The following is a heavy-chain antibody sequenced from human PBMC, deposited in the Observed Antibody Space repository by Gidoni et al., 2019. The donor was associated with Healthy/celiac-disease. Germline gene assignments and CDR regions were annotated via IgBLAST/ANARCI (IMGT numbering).Heavy chain of an antibody. Sequence: QVQLQQWGAGLLKPSETLSLNCAVYGGSFSGYYWSWIRQPPGKGLEWIGEINHSGSTNYNPSLKSRVTISVDTSKNQFSLKLSSVTAADTAVYYCAIGRGVWVTGYQYWGQGTLVTVSS. CDR3: AIGRGVWVTGYQY. D-gene: IGHD3-9*01. J-gene: IGHJ4*02. V-gene: IGHV4-34*01. CDR2: INHSGST. CDR1: GGSFSGYY.